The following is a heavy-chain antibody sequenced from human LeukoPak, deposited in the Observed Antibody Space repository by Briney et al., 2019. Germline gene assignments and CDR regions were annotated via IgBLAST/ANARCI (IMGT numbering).Heavy chain of an antibody. CDR3: ARSLPLRELTFRPFFDY. CDR2: IYHSGSS. D-gene: IGHD3-16*02. CDR1: GGSISSYY. V-gene: IGHV4-59*01. J-gene: IGHJ4*02. Sequence: SETLSLTCAVSGGSISSYYWSWIRQPPGKGLEWIGYIYHSGSSNYNPSLRSRVTISVDTSKNQFSLKLTSVTAADTAVYYCARSLPLRELTFRPFFDYWGRGTLVIVSS.